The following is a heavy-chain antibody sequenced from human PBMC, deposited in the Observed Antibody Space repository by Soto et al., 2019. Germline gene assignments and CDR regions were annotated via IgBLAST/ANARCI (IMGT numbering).Heavy chain of an antibody. CDR2: IYSGGST. CDR3: ARFSSVSPGFDY. V-gene: IGHV3-53*01. J-gene: IGHJ4*02. CDR1: GFTVSSNY. Sequence: GGSLRLSCAASGFTVSSNYMSWVRQAPGKGLEWVSVIYSGGSTYYADSVKGRFTISRDNSKYTLYLQMNSLRAEDTAVYYCARFSSVSPGFDYWGQGTLVTVSS.